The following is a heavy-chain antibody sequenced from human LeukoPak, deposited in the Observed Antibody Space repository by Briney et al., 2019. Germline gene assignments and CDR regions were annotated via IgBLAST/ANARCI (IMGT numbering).Heavy chain of an antibody. D-gene: IGHD3-10*01. J-gene: IGHJ4*02. CDR2: ISGSGDNT. CDR1: GFTFSNYA. CDR3: AKGQGRSQTGAMVRGPFDY. Sequence: GGSLRLSCAASGFTFSNYALTWVRQATGKGLEWVSGISGSGDNTYYADFVKGRFTISRDKSKNTLYLQMNSLRAEDTAVYYCAKGQGRSQTGAMVRGPFDYWGQGTLVTVSS. V-gene: IGHV3-23*01.